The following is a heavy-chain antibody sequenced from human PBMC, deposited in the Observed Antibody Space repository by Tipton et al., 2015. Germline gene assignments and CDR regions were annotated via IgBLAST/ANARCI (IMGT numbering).Heavy chain of an antibody. CDR2: IYYSGST. CDR1: GGSVSSGSSY. CDR3: AKASGYYRWYFDY. Sequence: TLSLTCIVSGGSVSSGSSYWSWIRQPPGKGLEWIGYIYYSGSTNYNPSLKSRVTISADTSKNQFSLKLSSVTAADTAVYYCAKASGYYRWYFDYWGQGTLVTVSS. J-gene: IGHJ4*02. V-gene: IGHV4-61*01. D-gene: IGHD3-22*01.